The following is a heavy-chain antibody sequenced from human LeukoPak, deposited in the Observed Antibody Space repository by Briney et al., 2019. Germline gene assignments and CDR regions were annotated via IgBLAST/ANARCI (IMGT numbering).Heavy chain of an antibody. V-gene: IGHV3-30*04. D-gene: IGHD3-10*01. CDR2: ISSDGSGQ. Sequence: GGSLRLSCAASGFTFSSWPMHWVRQTPGKGLEWLAVISSDGSGQSYADSVKGRFTVSRDNAKNSLYLQMNSLRVEDTAVYYCARDRSVLRGVISDYWGQGTLVTVSS. CDR3: ARDRSVLRGVISDY. J-gene: IGHJ4*02. CDR1: GFTFSSWP.